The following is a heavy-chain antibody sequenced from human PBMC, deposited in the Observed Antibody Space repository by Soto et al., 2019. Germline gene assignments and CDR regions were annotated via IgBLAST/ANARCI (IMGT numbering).Heavy chain of an antibody. CDR1: GFKFRYNA. CDR3: ARLPGGTAPLPDY. CDR2: ISGSGEKT. Sequence: HGGSLRLSCVASGFKFRYNAMSWVRQAPGKGLQWVSTISGSGEKTYYADSAKGRFTISSDRSKNTLYLQMDSLRADDTAVYYCARLPGGTAPLPDYWGQGTMVTVCS. J-gene: IGHJ4*02. D-gene: IGHD2-21*02. V-gene: IGHV3-23*01.